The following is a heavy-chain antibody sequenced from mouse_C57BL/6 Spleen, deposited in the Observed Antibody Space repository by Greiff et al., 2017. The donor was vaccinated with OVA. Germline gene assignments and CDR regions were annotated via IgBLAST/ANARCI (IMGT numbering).Heavy chain of an antibody. CDR3: ARWETAQATFAMDY. J-gene: IGHJ4*01. CDR1: GYAFSSYW. Sequence: QVQLQQSGAELVKPGASVKISCKASGYAFSSYWMNWVKQRPGKGLEWIGQIYPGDGDTNYNGKFKGKATLTADKSSSTAYMQLSSLTSEDSAVYFCARWETAQATFAMDYWGQGTSVTVSS. V-gene: IGHV1-80*01. CDR2: IYPGDGDT. D-gene: IGHD3-2*02.